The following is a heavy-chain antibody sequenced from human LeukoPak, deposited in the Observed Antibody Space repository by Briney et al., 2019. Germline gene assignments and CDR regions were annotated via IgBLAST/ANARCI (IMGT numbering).Heavy chain of an antibody. J-gene: IGHJ4*02. V-gene: IGHV1-24*01. D-gene: IGHD3/OR15-3a*01. Sequence: ASVKVSCKVSGFTLTELSIHWVRQSPGKGLEWMGSFDPEDGKAIYAQTLRGRVTMTEDTSTDTAYMELSSLRSEDTAVYYCTIHRAGFMIFGVAKGRSGWGQGTLVTVTS. CDR3: TIHRAGFMIFGVAKGRSG. CDR2: FDPEDGKA. CDR1: GFTLTELS.